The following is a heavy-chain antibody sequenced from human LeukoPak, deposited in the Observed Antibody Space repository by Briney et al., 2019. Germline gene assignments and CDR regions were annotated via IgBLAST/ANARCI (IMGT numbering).Heavy chain of an antibody. V-gene: IGHV3-23*01. Sequence: GGSLRLSCAASGFAFSVYAMSWLRQPPGKGLEWVSTINANSGTTSYAASVGGRFSISRDNSKNTLYLQLNTLRADDTATYYCAKPISGGLAVTADWFHPWGQGTLVVVPS. J-gene: IGHJ5*01. CDR1: GFAFSVYA. CDR3: AKPISGGLAVTADWFHP. CDR2: INANSGTT. D-gene: IGHD6-19*01.